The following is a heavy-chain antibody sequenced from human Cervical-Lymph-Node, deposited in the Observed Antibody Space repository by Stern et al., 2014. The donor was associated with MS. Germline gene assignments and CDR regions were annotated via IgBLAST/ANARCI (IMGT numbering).Heavy chain of an antibody. V-gene: IGHV4-4*08. CDR3: VRDGYSSSGVFGL. Sequence: QVQLVESGPGLVKPSETLSLTCTVSGGSITNYHWSWIRQPPGKGLEWIGYIYSSGSTRFKPSLESRVTMSVDTSKTQFSLILSPVTAADTALYYCVRDGYSSSGVFGLWGRGTLVTVSS. J-gene: IGHJ2*01. CDR2: IYSSGST. CDR1: GGSITNYH. D-gene: IGHD6-6*01.